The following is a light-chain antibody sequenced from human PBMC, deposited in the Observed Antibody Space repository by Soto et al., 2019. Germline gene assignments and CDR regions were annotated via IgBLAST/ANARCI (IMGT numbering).Light chain of an antibody. Sequence: QSALTQPPSVSGAPGQRVTISCTGSSSNIGAGYDVHRYQQFPGTAPRLLIYANNNRPSGVPDRFSGSKSGTSASLAITGLQADDEAEYYCQSYDFGLSAHNYVFGTGTKVAVL. CDR1: SSNIGAGYD. J-gene: IGLJ1*01. V-gene: IGLV1-40*01. CDR2: ANN. CDR3: QSYDFGLSAHNYV.